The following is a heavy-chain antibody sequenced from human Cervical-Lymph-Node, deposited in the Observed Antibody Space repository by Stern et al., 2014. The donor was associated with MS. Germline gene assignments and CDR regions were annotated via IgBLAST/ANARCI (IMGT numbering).Heavy chain of an antibody. CDR1: GFTFTSHA. D-gene: IGHD1/OR15-1a*01. J-gene: IGHJ4*02. V-gene: IGHV3-30*18. Sequence: VQLVQSGGGVVQPGESLSLSCATSGFTFTSHAMHWVRQAPGKGLEWVAVISKAGTKEYYADSVKGRFSISRDNSINMIYLQMNSLGGEDTAVYYCAKGEEQVQRPATVGYWGQGTLVTVSS. CDR3: AKGEEQVQRPATVGY. CDR2: ISKAGTKE.